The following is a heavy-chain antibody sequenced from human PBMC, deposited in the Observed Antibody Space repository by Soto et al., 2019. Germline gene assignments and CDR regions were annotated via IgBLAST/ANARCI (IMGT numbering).Heavy chain of an antibody. D-gene: IGHD6-13*01. CDR2: IYYSGST. J-gene: IGHJ5*02. Sequence: SETLSLTCTVSGGSISSYYWSWIRQPPGKGLEWIGYIYYSGSTNYNPSLKSRVTISVDTSKNQFSLKLSSVTAADTALYYCARHVGSSWYWAFDPWGQGTLVTAPQ. CDR3: ARHVGSSWYWAFDP. V-gene: IGHV4-59*08. CDR1: GGSISSYY.